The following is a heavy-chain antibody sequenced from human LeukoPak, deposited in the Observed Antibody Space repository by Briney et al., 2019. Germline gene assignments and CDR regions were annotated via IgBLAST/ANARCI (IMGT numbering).Heavy chain of an antibody. CDR1: GFTFSSYA. J-gene: IGHJ6*03. CDR3: ARSGITMVRDYYYMDV. V-gene: IGHV3-30*04. Sequence: QPGGSLRLSCAASGFTFSSYAMHWVRQAPGKGLEWVAVISYDGSNKYYADSVKGRFTISRDNSKNTLYLQMNSLRAEDTAVYYCARSGITMVRDYYYMDVWGKGTTVTVSS. D-gene: IGHD3-10*01. CDR2: ISYDGSNK.